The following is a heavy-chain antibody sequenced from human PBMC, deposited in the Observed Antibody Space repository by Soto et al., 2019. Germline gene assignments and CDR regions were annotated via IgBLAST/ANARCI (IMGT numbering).Heavy chain of an antibody. CDR3: AKEDIRVGNYGMDV. V-gene: IGHV3-43*01. CDR2: ISWDGGST. CDR1: GFTFDDYT. J-gene: IGHJ6*02. D-gene: IGHD2-15*01. Sequence: GGSLRLSCAASGFTFDDYTMHWVRQAPGKGLEWVSLISWDGGSTYYADSVKGRFTISRDNSKNSLYLQMNSLRTEDTALYYCAKEDIRVGNYGMDVWGQGTTVTVSS.